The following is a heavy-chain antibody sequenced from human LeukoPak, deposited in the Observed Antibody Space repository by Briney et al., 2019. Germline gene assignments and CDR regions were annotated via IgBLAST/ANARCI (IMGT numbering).Heavy chain of an antibody. CDR3: ARGPYYYDSSGYYSPFDP. J-gene: IGHJ5*02. CDR2: IYYSGST. Sequence: SETLSLTCTVSGGSISSGGYYWSWIRQHPGKGLEWIGYIYYSGSTYYNPSLKSRVTISVDTFKNQFSLKLSSVTSADTAVYYCARGPYYYDSSGYYSPFDPWGQGTLVTVSS. D-gene: IGHD3-22*01. V-gene: IGHV4-31*03. CDR1: GGSISSGGYY.